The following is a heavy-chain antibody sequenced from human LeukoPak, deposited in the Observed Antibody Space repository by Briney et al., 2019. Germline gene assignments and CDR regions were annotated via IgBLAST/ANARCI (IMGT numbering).Heavy chain of an antibody. Sequence: GGSLRLSCAASGFTFSSYSMNWVRQAPGKGLEWVSSISSSSSYIYYADSVKGRLTISRDNAKNSLYLQMNSLRAEDTAVYYCARDQGYCSGGSCLGMDVWGKGTTVTVSS. V-gene: IGHV3-21*01. D-gene: IGHD2-15*01. CDR2: ISSSSSYI. CDR3: ARDQGYCSGGSCLGMDV. J-gene: IGHJ6*04. CDR1: GFTFSSYS.